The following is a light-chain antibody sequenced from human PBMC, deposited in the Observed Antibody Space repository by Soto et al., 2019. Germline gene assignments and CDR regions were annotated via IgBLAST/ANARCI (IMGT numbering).Light chain of an antibody. CDR1: SSDFSAYRF. Sequence: QSVLTQPASVSGSPGQSITISCTATSSDFSAYRFVSWYQHHPGKAPKLIIYDINNRPSGVSHRFSGSKSGNSASLTISGLQAEDEAVYYCSSYTTDLTPRVFGGGTKLTGL. V-gene: IGLV2-14*01. CDR3: SSYTTDLTPRV. J-gene: IGLJ2*01. CDR2: DIN.